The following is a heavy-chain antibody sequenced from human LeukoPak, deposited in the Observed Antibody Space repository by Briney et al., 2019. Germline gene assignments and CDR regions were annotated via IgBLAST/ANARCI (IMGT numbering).Heavy chain of an antibody. V-gene: IGHV3-21*01. CDR2: ISSSTSYI. CDR3: AKERGYSYGPLDYYYYMDV. J-gene: IGHJ6*03. CDR1: GFTFSSYS. D-gene: IGHD5-18*01. Sequence: GSLRLSCAASGFTFSSYSMNWVRQAPGKGLEWVSSISSSTSYIYYADSVKGRFTISRDNAKNSLYLQMNSLRAEDTAVYYCAKERGYSYGPLDYYYYMDVWGKGTTVTVSS.